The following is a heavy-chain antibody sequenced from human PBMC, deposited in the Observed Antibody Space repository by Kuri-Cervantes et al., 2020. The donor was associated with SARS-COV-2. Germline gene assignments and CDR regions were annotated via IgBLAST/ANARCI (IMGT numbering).Heavy chain of an antibody. J-gene: IGHJ6*03. D-gene: IGHD2-2*01. Sequence: ASVKVFCKASGYTFTSYYMHWVRQAPGQGLEWMGIINPSGGSTSYAQKFQGRVTMTRDTSTSTVYMELSSLRSEDTAVYYCARDFSGGQLLSGWSRQTYYYYYYMDVWGKGTTVTVSS. CDR3: ARDFSGGQLLSGWSRQTYYYYYYMDV. CDR1: GYTFTSYY. V-gene: IGHV1-46*01. CDR2: INPSGGST.